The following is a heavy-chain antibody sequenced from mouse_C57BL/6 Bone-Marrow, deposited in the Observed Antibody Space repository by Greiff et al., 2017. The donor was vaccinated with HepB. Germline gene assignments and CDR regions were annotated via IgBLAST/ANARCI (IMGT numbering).Heavy chain of an antibody. J-gene: IGHJ2*01. D-gene: IGHD1-1*01. CDR2: IWSGGST. CDR3: AKTGHYYGSSYVDY. CDR1: GFSLTSYG. Sequence: VQGVESGPGLVQPSQSLSITCTVSGFSLTSYGVHWVRQPPGKGLEWLGVIWSGGSTDYNAAFISRLSISKDNSKSQVFFKMNSLQADDTAIYYCAKTGHYYGSSYVDYWGQGTTLTVSS. V-gene: IGHV2-4*01.